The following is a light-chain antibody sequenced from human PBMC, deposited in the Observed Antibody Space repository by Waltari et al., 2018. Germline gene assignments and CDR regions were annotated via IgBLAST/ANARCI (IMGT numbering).Light chain of an antibody. CDR3: SSYTSISPPFL. V-gene: IGLV2-14*01. CDR1: SSDLGGYSF. J-gene: IGLJ1*01. Sequence: QSALTQPASVSGSPGQSITISCTRSSSDLGGYSFVSWYQQHPVKAPKLMVYDVSHRPPGVSNRCSGSQSGNTASLTISGLQPEDEADYYCSSYTSISPPFLFGTGTKVTVL. CDR2: DVS.